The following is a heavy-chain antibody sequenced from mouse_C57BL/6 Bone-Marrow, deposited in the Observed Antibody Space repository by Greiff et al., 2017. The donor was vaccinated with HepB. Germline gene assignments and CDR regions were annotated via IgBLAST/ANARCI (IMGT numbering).Heavy chain of an antibody. D-gene: IGHD1-1*01. CDR1: GYTFTSYG. CDR2: IYPRSGNT. V-gene: IGHV1-81*01. J-gene: IGHJ3*01. CDR3: GVSYYGSSSPWFAY. Sequence: LQESGAELARPGASVKLSCKASGYTFTSYGISWVKQRTGQGLEWIGEIYPRSGNTYYNEKFKGKATLTADKSSSTAYMELRSLTSEDSAVYFCGVSYYGSSSPWFAYWGQGTLVTVSA.